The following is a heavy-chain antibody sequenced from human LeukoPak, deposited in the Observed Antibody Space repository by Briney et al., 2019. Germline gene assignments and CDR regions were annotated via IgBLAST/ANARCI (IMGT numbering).Heavy chain of an antibody. CDR2: IKSKTDGGTT. CDR3: TTAVDIVVVPAAIEGDLWFDP. CDR1: GFTFSSHW. Sequence: GGSLRLSCAASGFTFSSHWMNWVRQAPGKGLEWVGRIKSKTDGGTTDYAAPVKGRFTISRDDSKNTLYLQMNSLKNEDTAVYYCTTAVDIVVVPAAIEGDLWFDPWGQGTLVTVSS. D-gene: IGHD2-2*02. J-gene: IGHJ5*02. V-gene: IGHV3-15*01.